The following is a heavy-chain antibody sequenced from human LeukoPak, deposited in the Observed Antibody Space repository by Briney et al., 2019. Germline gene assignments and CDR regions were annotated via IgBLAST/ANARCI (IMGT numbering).Heavy chain of an antibody. CDR3: ARDRFSGYTNYYMDV. CDR1: GFTFSSYS. V-gene: IGHV3-21*01. CDR2: ISSSSSYI. J-gene: IGHJ6*03. D-gene: IGHD3-22*01. Sequence: GGSLGLSCAASGFTFSSYSMNWVRQAPGKGLEWVSSISSSSSYIYYADSVKGRFTISRDNAKNSLYLQMNSLRAEDTAVYYCARDRFSGYTNYYMDVWGKGTTVTVSS.